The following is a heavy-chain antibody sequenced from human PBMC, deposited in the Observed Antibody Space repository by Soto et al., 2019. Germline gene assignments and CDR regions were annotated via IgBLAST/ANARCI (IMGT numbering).Heavy chain of an antibody. CDR2: ISAYNGNT. CDR3: ARDKGTGKVVVIGHDGAGRGGFDY. V-gene: IGHV1-18*01. CDR1: GYTFTSYG. Sequence: QVQLVQSGAEVKKPGASVKVSCKASGYTFTSYGISWVRQAPGQGLEWMGWISAYNGNTNYAQKLQGRVTMTTDTSTSTAYMELRSLRSDDTAVYYCARDKGTGKVVVIGHDGAGRGGFDYWGQGTLVTVSS. D-gene: IGHD2-2*01. J-gene: IGHJ4*02.